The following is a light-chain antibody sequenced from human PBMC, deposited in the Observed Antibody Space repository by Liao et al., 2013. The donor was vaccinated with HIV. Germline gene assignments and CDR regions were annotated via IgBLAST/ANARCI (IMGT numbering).Light chain of an antibody. CDR3: QVWDSSSDHPNV. CDR2: SDS. Sequence: SLELTQPPSMSVSPGQTVTITCSGDRLGDRFASWYQQKPGQDPVLVIYSDSNRPSGIPERFSGSNPGNTTTLTISRIEAGDEADYYCQVWDSSSDHPNVFGSGTKVTVL. J-gene: IGLJ6*01. V-gene: IGLV3-12*01. CDR1: RLGDRF.